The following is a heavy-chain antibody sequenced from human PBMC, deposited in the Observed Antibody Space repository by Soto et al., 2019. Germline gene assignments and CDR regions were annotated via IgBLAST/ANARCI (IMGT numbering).Heavy chain of an antibody. J-gene: IGHJ5*02. D-gene: IGHD1-1*01. Sequence: QVQLVESGGGVVQPGRSLRLSCAASGFSISRSAMHWVRQAPGKGLEWVAVIAYDGSNRWYADSAKGRFTISRDNSKNTVYLQMSSLRGEDTAVYYCARDLQAGNDNVNWFAPWGQGTLVTVSS. CDR2: IAYDGSNR. V-gene: IGHV3-30*04. CDR1: GFSISRSA. CDR3: ARDLQAGNDNVNWFAP.